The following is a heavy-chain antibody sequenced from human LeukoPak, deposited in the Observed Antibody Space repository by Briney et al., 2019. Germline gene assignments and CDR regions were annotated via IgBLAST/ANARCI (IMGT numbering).Heavy chain of an antibody. J-gene: IGHJ4*02. CDR2: ISGSGGST. D-gene: IGHD3-16*01. V-gene: IGHV3-23*01. Sequence: QPGGSLRLSCAASGFTFSSYAMSWVRQAPEKGLEWVSAISGSGGSTYYADSVKGRFTISRDNSKNTLYLQMNSLRAEDTAVYYCASLPVAMARWGSYWGQGTLVTVSS. CDR3: ASLPVAMARWGSY. CDR1: GFTFSSYA.